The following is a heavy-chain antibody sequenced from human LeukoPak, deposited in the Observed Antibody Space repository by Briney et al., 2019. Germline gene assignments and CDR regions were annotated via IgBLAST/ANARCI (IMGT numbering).Heavy chain of an antibody. CDR2: IYYSGST. D-gene: IGHD2-21*02. CDR1: GASISSYY. Sequence: SETLSLTCTVSGASISSYYWSWIRQPPGKGLEWIGYIYYSGSTNYNPSLKSRVTFSVDTSENQFSLKLISVIAADTAVYYCARVKGVVTAILDYWGQGTLVTVSS. CDR3: ARVKGVVTAILDY. V-gene: IGHV4-59*01. J-gene: IGHJ4*02.